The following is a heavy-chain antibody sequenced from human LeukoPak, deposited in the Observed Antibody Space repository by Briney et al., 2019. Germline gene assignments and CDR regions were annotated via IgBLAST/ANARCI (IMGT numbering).Heavy chain of an antibody. CDR1: GGTFNSYT. Sequence: SVKVSCKASGGTFNSYTISWVRQAPGQGLEWMGRITPIFDSVNYAQKFQGRVTITADESTSTAYMELSSLRSEDTAVYYCARGYYDILTGLFENAFDIWGQGTMVTVSS. D-gene: IGHD3-9*01. J-gene: IGHJ3*02. V-gene: IGHV1-69*15. CDR3: ARGYYDILTGLFENAFDI. CDR2: ITPIFDSV.